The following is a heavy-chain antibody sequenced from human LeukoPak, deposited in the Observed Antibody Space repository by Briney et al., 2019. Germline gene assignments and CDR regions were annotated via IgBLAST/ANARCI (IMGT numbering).Heavy chain of an antibody. J-gene: IGHJ4*02. CDR3: ARERGGYYERNGYSDY. CDR2: IYSGGAT. Sequence: GGSLRLSCAASGFTVSSNYMSWVRQAPGKGLEWVSSIYSGGATYYADSVKGRFTISRDNSKNTLYLQMNRLRAGDTAVYYCARERGGYYERNGYSDYWGQGTLVTVSS. CDR1: GFTVSSNY. D-gene: IGHD3-22*01. V-gene: IGHV3-66*01.